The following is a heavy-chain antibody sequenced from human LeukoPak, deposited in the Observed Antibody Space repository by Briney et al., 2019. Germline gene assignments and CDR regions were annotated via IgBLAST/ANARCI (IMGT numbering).Heavy chain of an antibody. Sequence: ASVKVSCKASGYTFTSYYMHWVRQAPGQGLEWMGRINPNSGGTNYAQKFQGRVTMTRDTSISTAYMELSRLRSDDTAVYYCARALKGIAAAKLGLAYWGQGTLVTVSS. V-gene: IGHV1-2*06. J-gene: IGHJ4*02. D-gene: IGHD6-13*01. CDR3: ARALKGIAAAKLGLAY. CDR1: GYTFTSYY. CDR2: INPNSGGT.